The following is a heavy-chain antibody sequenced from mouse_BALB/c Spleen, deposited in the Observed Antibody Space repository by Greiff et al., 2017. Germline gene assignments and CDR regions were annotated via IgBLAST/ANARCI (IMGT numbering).Heavy chain of an antibody. CDR3: ARGGIYYRYYYAMDY. Sequence: QVQLQQSGAELARPGASVKLSCKASGYTFTSYWMQWVKQRPGQGLEWIGAIYPGDGDTRYTQKFKGKATLTADKSSSTAYMQLSSLASEDSAVYYCARGGIYYRYYYAMDYWGQGTSVTVSS. V-gene: IGHV1-87*01. D-gene: IGHD2-14*01. CDR1: GYTFTSYW. CDR2: IYPGDGDT. J-gene: IGHJ4*01.